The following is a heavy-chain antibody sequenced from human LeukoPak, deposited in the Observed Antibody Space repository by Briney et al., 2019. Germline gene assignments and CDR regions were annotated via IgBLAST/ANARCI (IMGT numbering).Heavy chain of an antibody. CDR1: GDSISSYY. D-gene: IGHD2-2*01. CDR2: IFYSGRT. CDR3: ARVVTSAFDI. V-gene: IGHV4-59*01. J-gene: IGHJ3*02. Sequence: PSETLSLTCTVSGDSISSYYWSWIRQPPGKGLEWIGYIFYSGRTNYNPSLKSRVTISLETSKYQFSLKLTSMTAADTAVYYCARVVTSAFDIWGQGTMVTVSS.